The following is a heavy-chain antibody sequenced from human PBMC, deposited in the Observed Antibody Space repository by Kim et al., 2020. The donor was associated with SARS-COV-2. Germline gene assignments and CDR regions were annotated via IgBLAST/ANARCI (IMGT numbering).Heavy chain of an antibody. J-gene: IGHJ4*02. Sequence: DSVNGRFTISRENAKTSLYLQMNSLSAEDTAVYYCARAPYSSSWYGYYFDYWGQGTLVTVSS. D-gene: IGHD6-13*01. V-gene: IGHV3-11*04. CDR3: ARAPYSSSWYGYYFDY.